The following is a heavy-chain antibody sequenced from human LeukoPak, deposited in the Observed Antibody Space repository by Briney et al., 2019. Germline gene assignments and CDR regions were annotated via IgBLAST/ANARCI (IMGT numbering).Heavy chain of an antibody. CDR2: VYYSGST. CDR3: ARDPIAVPEPFDY. V-gene: IGHV4-61*01. J-gene: IGHJ4*02. Sequence: PETLSLTCTVSGGSVSTNSYYWNWIRQPPGKGLEWIGYVYYSGSTNYNPSLKSRVTISVDTSKNQFSLKLTSVTAADTAVYYCARDPIAVPEPFDYWGQGTLVTVSS. D-gene: IGHD6-19*01. CDR1: GGSVSTNSYY.